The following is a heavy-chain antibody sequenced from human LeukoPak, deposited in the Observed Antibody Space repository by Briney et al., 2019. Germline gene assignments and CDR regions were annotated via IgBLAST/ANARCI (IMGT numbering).Heavy chain of an antibody. CDR3: ARGHEHIVVVTAISDWFDP. V-gene: IGHV4-34*01. CDR1: GGSFSGYY. J-gene: IGHJ5*02. CDR2: INHSGST. Sequence: PSETLSLTCAVYGGSFSGYYWSWIRQPPGKGLEWIGEINHSGSTNYNPSLKSRVTISVDTSKNQFSLKLSSVTAADTAVYYCARGHEHIVVVTAISDWFDPWGQGTLVTVSS. D-gene: IGHD2-21*02.